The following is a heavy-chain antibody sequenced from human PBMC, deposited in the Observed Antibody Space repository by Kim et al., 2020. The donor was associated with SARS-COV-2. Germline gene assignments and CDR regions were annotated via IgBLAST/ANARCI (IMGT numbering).Heavy chain of an antibody. J-gene: IGHJ6*02. CDR1: GFTFSNAW. CDR2: IKSKTDGGTT. CDR3: TIGKVIQTSYGMDV. D-gene: IGHD1-26*01. Sequence: GGSLRLSCAASGFTFSNAWMSWVRQAPGKGLEWVGRIKSKTDGGTTDYAAPVKGRFTISRDDSKNTLYLQMNSLKTEDTAVYYCTIGKVIQTSYGMDVWGQGTTVTVSS. V-gene: IGHV3-15*01.